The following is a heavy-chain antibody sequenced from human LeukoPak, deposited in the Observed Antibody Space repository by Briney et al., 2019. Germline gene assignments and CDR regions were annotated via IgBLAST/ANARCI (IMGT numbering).Heavy chain of an antibody. J-gene: IGHJ5*02. V-gene: IGHV4-34*01. CDR3: ARGGRVLDIVVVPAARPNWFDP. CDR1: GGSFSGYY. CDR2: INHSGST. D-gene: IGHD2-2*03. Sequence: PSETLSLTCAVYGGSFSGYYWSWIRQPPGKGLEWIGEINHSGSTNYNPSLKSRVTISVDTSKNQFSLKLSSVTAADTAVYYCARGGRVLDIVVVPAARPNWFDPWGQGTLVTVSS.